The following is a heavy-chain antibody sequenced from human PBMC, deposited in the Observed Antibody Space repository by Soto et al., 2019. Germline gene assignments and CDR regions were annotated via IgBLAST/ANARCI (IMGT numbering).Heavy chain of an antibody. V-gene: IGHV1-69*01. CDR1: GGTFSSYP. CDR3: ARPRTTGTTKGYDY. Sequence: QMQLVQSGAEVKKPGSSVRVSCKASGGTFSSYPISWVRQAPGQGLEWMGVIIPIFGTANSAQKFQGRVTISADESTSTAYMELSSLRSEDTAVYYCARPRTTGTTKGYDYWGQGTLVTVSS. D-gene: IGHD1-1*01. J-gene: IGHJ4*02. CDR2: IIPIFGTA.